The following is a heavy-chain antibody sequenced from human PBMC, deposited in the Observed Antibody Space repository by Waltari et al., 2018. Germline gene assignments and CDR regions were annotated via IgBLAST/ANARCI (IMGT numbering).Heavy chain of an antibody. J-gene: IGHJ5*02. CDR1: GGSFSGYY. CDR2: INHSGST. V-gene: IGHV4-34*01. D-gene: IGHD3-10*01. CDR3: ARAIGGAYYYGSGSRRFDP. Sequence: QVQLQQWGAGLLTPSETLSLTCAVYGGSFSGYYWSWIRQPPGKGLEWIGEINHSGSTNYNPSLKSRVTISVDTSKNQFSLKLSSVTAADTAVYYCARAIGGAYYYGSGSRRFDPWGQGTLVTVSS.